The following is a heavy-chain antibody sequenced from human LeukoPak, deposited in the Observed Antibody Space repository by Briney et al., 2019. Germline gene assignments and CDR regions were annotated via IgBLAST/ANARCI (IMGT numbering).Heavy chain of an antibody. CDR3: ARERRYCSGGSCYTPSGGMDV. Sequence: ASVKVSCKTSGYTFTSNGISWVRQAPGQGLEWMGWISGYNVNTNYVQNLQGRVTMTTDTSTSTAYMELRSLRSDDTAVYYCARERRYCSGGSCYTPSGGMDVWGQGTTVTVSS. CDR1: GYTFTSNG. CDR2: ISGYNVNT. D-gene: IGHD2-15*01. V-gene: IGHV1-18*01. J-gene: IGHJ6*02.